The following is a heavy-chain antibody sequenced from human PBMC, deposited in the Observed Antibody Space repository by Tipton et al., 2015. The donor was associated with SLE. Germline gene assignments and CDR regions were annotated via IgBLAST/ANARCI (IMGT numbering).Heavy chain of an antibody. CDR2: IRHDGRNA. CDR1: GFTFSSYG. J-gene: IGHJ4*02. CDR3: ARASSNAFDY. D-gene: IGHD4-11*01. V-gene: IGHV3-30*02. Sequence: SLRLSCVASGFTFSSYGMNWVRQAPGKGLEWVAFIRHDGRNAYYADSVKGRFTISRDNSKNSLYLQMNSLRAEDTAVYYCARASSNAFDYWGQGTLVTVSS.